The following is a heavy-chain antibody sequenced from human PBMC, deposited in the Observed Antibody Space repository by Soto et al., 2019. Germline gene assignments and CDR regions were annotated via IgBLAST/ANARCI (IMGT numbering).Heavy chain of an antibody. D-gene: IGHD3-10*02. CDR2: IKTKADAGTT. J-gene: IGHJ5*02. CDR3: TTDGATIFFDP. V-gene: IGHV3-15*01. CDR1: GFTFKNAW. Sequence: GGSMRLSCAPSGFTFKNAWMSWVRQAPGKGMEWVGRIKTKADAGTTDYDAPVKGRFTISRYDSKNTLYLQMISFKNEDTTLYFCTTDGATIFFDPRGQGTLVTVSS.